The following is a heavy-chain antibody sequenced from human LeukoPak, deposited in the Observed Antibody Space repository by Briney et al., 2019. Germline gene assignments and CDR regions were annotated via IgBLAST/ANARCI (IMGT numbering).Heavy chain of an antibody. CDR1: GFTFSSYS. CDR2: ISSSSSTI. Sequence: PGGSLRLSCAASGFTFSSYSMNWVRQVPGKGLEWVSHISSSSSTIYYADSVKGRFTISRDNAKNSLYLQMNSLRDEDTAVYYCARDRGYGDYVGAFDIWGQGTMVTVSS. V-gene: IGHV3-48*02. CDR3: ARDRGYGDYVGAFDI. J-gene: IGHJ3*02. D-gene: IGHD4-17*01.